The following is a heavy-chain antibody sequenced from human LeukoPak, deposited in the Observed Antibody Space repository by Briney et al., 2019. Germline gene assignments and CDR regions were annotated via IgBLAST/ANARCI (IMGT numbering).Heavy chain of an antibody. CDR3: ARESAAAGTVDY. D-gene: IGHD6-13*01. J-gene: IGHJ4*02. V-gene: IGHV4-61*02. Sequence: SETLSLTCTVSGGSISSGSNYWSWIRQPAGKGLEWIGRIYTSGSTNYNPSLKSRVTISVDTSKNQFSLKLSSVTAADTAVYYCARESAAAGTVDYWGQGTLVTVSS. CDR2: IYTSGST. CDR1: GGSISSGSNY.